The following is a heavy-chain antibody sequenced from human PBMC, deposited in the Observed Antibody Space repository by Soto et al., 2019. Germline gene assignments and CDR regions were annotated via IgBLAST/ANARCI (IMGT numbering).Heavy chain of an antibody. CDR3: ARAGKYYYGSGSPYYYGMDV. CDR2: ISGYNGNT. V-gene: IGHV1-18*04. J-gene: IGHJ6*02. CDR1: GYTFTSYG. Sequence: QVQLVQSGAEVKKPGASVKVSCKASGYTFTSYGVSWVRQAPGQGLEWMGWISGYNGNTNYAQKLQGRVTMSTDTSTSTAYVELRSLRSDDTAVYYCARAGKYYYGSGSPYYYGMDVWGPGITVTVSS. D-gene: IGHD3-10*01.